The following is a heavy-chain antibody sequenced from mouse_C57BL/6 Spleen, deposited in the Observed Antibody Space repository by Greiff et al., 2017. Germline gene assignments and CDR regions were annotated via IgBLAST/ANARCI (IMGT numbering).Heavy chain of an antibody. V-gene: IGHV1-64*01. CDR3: APSNARYWYFDV. CDR2: IHPNSGST. J-gene: IGHJ1*03. D-gene: IGHD4-1*01. CDR1: GYTFTSYW. Sequence: QVQLQQPGAELVKPGASVKLSCKASGYTFTSYWMHWVKQRPGQGLEWIGMIHPNSGSTNYNEKFKSKATLTVDKSSSTAYMQLSSLTSEDSAVYYCAPSNARYWYFDVWGTGTTVTVSS.